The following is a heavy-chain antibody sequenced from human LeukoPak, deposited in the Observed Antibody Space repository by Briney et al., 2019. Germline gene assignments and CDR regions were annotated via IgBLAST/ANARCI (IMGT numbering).Heavy chain of an antibody. CDR3: ARHGDYYGSGSRY. V-gene: IGHV4-34*01. CDR2: INHSGST. CDR1: GGSFSGYY. D-gene: IGHD3-10*01. J-gene: IGHJ4*02. Sequence: PSETLSLTCAVYGGSFSGYYWSWIRQPPGKGLEWIGEINHSGSTNYNPSLKSRVTISVDTSKNQFSLKLSSVTAADTAVYYCARHGDYYGSGSRYWGQGTLVTVPS.